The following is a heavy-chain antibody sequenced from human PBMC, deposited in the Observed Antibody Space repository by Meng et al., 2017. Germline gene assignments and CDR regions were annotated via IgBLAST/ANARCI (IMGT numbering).Heavy chain of an antibody. CDR1: GYSFTSYW. D-gene: IGHD6-13*01. Sequence: KVSCKGSGYSFTSYWIGWVRQMPGKGLEWMGIIYPGDSDTRYSPSFQGQVTISADKSIGTAYLQWSSLKASDTAMYYCARHRYIAAEIDYWGQGTLVTVSS. CDR2: IYPGDSDT. V-gene: IGHV5-51*01. CDR3: ARHRYIAAEIDY. J-gene: IGHJ4*02.